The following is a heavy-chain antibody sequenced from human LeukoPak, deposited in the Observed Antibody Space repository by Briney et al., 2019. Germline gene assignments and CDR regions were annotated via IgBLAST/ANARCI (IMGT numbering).Heavy chain of an antibody. V-gene: IGHV3-49*04. CDR1: GFTFGDYA. CDR3: TRFTIVGVVDAFDI. D-gene: IGHD3-3*01. Sequence: HAGLPLRLSCTASGFTFGDYAMSRVRQAPGKGWEWVGFIRSKVYGGTTEYAGSVKVRFTIPRDDSKSIAYLQMTSLKTEDAGGYFCTRFTIVGVVDAFDICGQGRKVSV. CDR2: IRSKVYGGTT. J-gene: IGHJ3*02.